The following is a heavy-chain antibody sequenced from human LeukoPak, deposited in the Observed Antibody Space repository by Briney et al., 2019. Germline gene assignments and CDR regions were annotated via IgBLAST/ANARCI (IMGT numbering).Heavy chain of an antibody. J-gene: IGHJ4*02. CDR1: GFSFSNYW. CDR3: ARDRWGYSYGGD. D-gene: IGHD5-18*01. Sequence: PGGSLRLSCAASGFSFSNYWMSWVRQAPGKGLEWVANIKKDGSERYYVDSLKGRFTISRDNAKNSLYLQMNSLRAEDTAVYYCARDRWGYSYGGDWGQGTLVTVSS. V-gene: IGHV3-7*01. CDR2: IKKDGSER.